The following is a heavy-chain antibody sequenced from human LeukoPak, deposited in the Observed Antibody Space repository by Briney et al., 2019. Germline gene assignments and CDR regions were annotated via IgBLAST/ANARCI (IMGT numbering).Heavy chain of an antibody. V-gene: IGHV3-23*01. Sequence: GGSLRLSCAASGFTFSSYAMSWVRQAPGKGLEWVSAVTASAGNTYYADSVKGRFTISRDNSKNTLYLQVNSLRAEDTAVYYCAKGDYYGSGSTFKNGMDVWGQGTTVTVTS. J-gene: IGHJ6*02. CDR2: VTASAGNT. CDR3: AKGDYYGSGSTFKNGMDV. D-gene: IGHD3-10*01. CDR1: GFTFSSYA.